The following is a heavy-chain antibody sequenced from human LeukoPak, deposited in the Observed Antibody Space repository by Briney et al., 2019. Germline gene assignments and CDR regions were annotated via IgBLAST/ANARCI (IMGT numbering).Heavy chain of an antibody. CDR3: ARAAAHYDFWSGYFPRYYFDY. J-gene: IGHJ4*02. D-gene: IGHD3-3*01. V-gene: IGHV4-61*01. CDR2: MFYSEST. CDR1: GASVSDGNYY. Sequence: PSETLSLTCSVSGASVSDGNYYWSWIRQPPGKGLEWIGYMFYSESTKYNPSLKSRVTISVDTSKNQFSLKLSSVTAADTAVYYCARAAAHYDFWSGYFPRYYFDYWGQGTLVTVSS.